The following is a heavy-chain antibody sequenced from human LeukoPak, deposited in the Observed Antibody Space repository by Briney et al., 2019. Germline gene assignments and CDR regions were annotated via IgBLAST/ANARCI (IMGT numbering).Heavy chain of an antibody. CDR2: IYTSGST. CDR3: ARHQATRYFDWTGLSFDI. CDR1: GGSISSYY. J-gene: IGHJ3*02. D-gene: IGHD3-9*01. Sequence: SEPLSLTCTVSGGSISSYYWSWIRQPAGKGLEWIGRIYTSGSTNYNPSLKSRVTMSVDTSKNQFSLKLSSVSAADTAVYYCARHQATRYFDWTGLSFDIWGQGTMVTVSS. V-gene: IGHV4-4*07.